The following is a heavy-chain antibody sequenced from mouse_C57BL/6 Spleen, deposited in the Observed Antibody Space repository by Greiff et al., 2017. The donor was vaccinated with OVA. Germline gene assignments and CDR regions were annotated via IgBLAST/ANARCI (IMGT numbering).Heavy chain of an antibody. CDR2: INPSNGGT. CDR1: GYTFTSYW. CDR3: ARSDGYYWYCDV. J-gene: IGHJ1*03. V-gene: IGHV1-53*01. D-gene: IGHD2-3*01. Sequence: QVQLQQPGTELVKPGASVKLSCKASGYTFTSYWMHWVKQRPGQGLEWIGNINPSNGGTNYNEQFKSKATLTVDKSSSTAYMQVSSQTSEDSSVYNCARSDGYYWYCDVWGTGTTVTVSS.